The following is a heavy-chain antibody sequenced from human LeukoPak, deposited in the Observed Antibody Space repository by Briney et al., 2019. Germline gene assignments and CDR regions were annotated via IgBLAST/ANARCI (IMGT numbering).Heavy chain of an antibody. CDR3: TRPRDSSGYCIGY. Sequence: GESLKISCKGSGYTFTNYWIGWVRQMPGKGLEWVGIIYPGDSGTRYSPSFQGQVTISADKSINTAYLQWSSLKASDSAIYYCTRPRDSSGYCIGYWGQGTLVTVSS. CDR1: GYTFTNYW. CDR2: IYPGDSGT. D-gene: IGHD3-22*01. J-gene: IGHJ4*02. V-gene: IGHV5-51*01.